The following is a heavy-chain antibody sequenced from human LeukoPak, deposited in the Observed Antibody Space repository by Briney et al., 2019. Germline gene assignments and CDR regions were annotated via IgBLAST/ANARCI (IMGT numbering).Heavy chain of an antibody. CDR3: ARAPKLPMVAD. J-gene: IGHJ4*02. D-gene: IGHD3-10*01. V-gene: IGHV4-31*03. CDR1: GVSISSGGYY. Sequence: PSQTLSLTCTVSGVSISSGGYYWSWIREHPGKGLEWVGYIYYSVSTYYNPSLKRRVTISVDTSKNQFSLKLSSVTAEDTAVYYCARAPKLPMVADWGQGTLVTVSS. CDR2: IYYSVST.